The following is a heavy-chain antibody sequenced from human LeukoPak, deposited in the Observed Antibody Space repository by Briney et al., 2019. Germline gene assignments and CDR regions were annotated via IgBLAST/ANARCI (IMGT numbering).Heavy chain of an antibody. D-gene: IGHD3-10*01. J-gene: IGHJ2*01. CDR1: GFTFTDCY. CDR3: VRDYTDSGSYYRVSWFFDL. Sequence: PGGSLRLSCTASGFTFTDCYMTWVRQAPGRGLEWVSYIGSGGSPIYYADSVKGRFTISRDNSKNALYLDMNSLRVEDTAVYFCVRDYTDSGSYYRVSWFFDLWGRGTQVTVSS. CDR2: IGSGGSPI. V-gene: IGHV3-11*01.